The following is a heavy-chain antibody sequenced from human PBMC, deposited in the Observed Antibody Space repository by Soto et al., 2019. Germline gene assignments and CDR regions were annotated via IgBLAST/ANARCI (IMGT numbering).Heavy chain of an antibody. CDR1: GFTFSSYA. D-gene: IGHD4-17*01. J-gene: IGHJ6*02. CDR3: ARDTTVNYDYGVYYGLDV. V-gene: IGHV3-30-3*01. Sequence: QVQLVESGGGVGQPGRSLRLSCAASGFTFSSYAMHWVRQAPGKGLDWVAVISYDGSNKNYADSVKGRFTISRDNSKNTLYMQMNSLRGDDTSAYYCARDTTVNYDYGVYYGLDVWGQGTTVTVSS. CDR2: ISYDGSNK.